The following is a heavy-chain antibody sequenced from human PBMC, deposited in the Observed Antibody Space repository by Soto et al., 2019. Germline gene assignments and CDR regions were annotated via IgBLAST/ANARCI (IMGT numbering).Heavy chain of an antibody. Sequence: VASVKVSCKASGYTLTGYYMHWVRQSPGQGLEWMGWINPNSGGTNYAQKFQGWVTMTRDTSISTAYMELSRLRSDDTAVYYCARDKTTVVQQRQNANYYYYGMDVWGQGTTVTVSS. CDR2: INPNSGGT. CDR3: ARDKTTVVQQRQNANYYYYGMDV. D-gene: IGHD4-17*01. V-gene: IGHV1-2*04. CDR1: GYTLTGYY. J-gene: IGHJ6*02.